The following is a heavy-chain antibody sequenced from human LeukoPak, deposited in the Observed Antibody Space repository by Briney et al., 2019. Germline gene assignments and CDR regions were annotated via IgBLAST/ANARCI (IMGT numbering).Heavy chain of an antibody. CDR1: AFTFNTFD. CDR2: ISSSSSYI. Sequence: GGSLRLSCSVSAFTFNTFDNFAMNWARQAPGKGLEWVSSISSSSSYIYYADSVKGRFTISRDNAKNSLYLQMNSLRAEDTAVYYCARDGLDSSGWYKWYYYMDVWGKGTTVTVSS. CDR3: ARDGLDSSGWYKWYYYMDV. D-gene: IGHD6-19*01. V-gene: IGHV3-21*01. J-gene: IGHJ6*03.